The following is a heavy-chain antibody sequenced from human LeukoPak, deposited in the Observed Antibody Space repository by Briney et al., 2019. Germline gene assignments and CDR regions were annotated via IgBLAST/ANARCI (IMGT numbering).Heavy chain of an antibody. J-gene: IGHJ6*03. CDR2: INHSGST. CDR3: ARRYQLLPYYYYYMDV. D-gene: IGHD2-2*01. V-gene: IGHV4-34*01. CDR1: GGSFSGYY. Sequence: SETLSLTCAVYGGSFSGYYWSWIRQPPGKGLEWIGEINHSGSTNYNPSLKSRVTISVDTSKNQFSLKLSSVTAADTAVYYCARRYQLLPYYYYYMDVWGKGTTVTVSS.